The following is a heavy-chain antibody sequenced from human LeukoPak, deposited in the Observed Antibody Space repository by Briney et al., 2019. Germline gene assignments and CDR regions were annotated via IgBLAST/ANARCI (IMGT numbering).Heavy chain of an antibody. CDR2: IYPGDSDT. J-gene: IGHJ4*02. CDR3: ARPVGGGYGGASFDY. V-gene: IGHV5-51*01. D-gene: IGHD5-12*01. Sequence: GESLKISFKGSGYRFTSYWIGWVRQMPGKGLEWMGIIYPGDSDTRYSPSFQGQVTISADKSINTAYLQWSSLKASDTAMYYYARPVGGGYGGASFDYWGQGTLVTVSS. CDR1: GYRFTSYW.